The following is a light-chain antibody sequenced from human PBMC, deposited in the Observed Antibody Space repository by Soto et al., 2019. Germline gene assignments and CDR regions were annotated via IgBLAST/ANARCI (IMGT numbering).Light chain of an antibody. CDR3: QKYTNAPV. CDR1: QGISNY. V-gene: IGKV1-27*01. CDR2: AAS. Sequence: DIQMTQSPSSLSASVGDRVTITCRASQGISNYLAWYQQIPGKVPKLLISAASTLQSGVPSRFSGSGSGTVFTLTISSLQPEDVETYYCQKYTNAPVLGGGTKLEIK. J-gene: IGKJ4*01.